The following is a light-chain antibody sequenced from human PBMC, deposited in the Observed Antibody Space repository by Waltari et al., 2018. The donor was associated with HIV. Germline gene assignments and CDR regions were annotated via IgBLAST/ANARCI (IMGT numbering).Light chain of an antibody. Sequence: DIQMTQSPASLSASVGARVPFTCRASQDINKYLNWFQQKPGQAPKPLIHGASRLERGVPSRFSGSESETEFSLTISSLQPEDFATYYCLQSFKTPLTFGPGTKVEIK. CDR1: QDINKY. V-gene: IGKV1-39*01. CDR3: LQSFKTPLT. J-gene: IGKJ3*01. CDR2: GAS.